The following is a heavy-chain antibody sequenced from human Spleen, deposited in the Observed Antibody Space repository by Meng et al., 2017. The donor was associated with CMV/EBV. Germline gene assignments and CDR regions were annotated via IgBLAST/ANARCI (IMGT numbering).Heavy chain of an antibody. CDR3: VRRQSVSAFDV. J-gene: IGHJ3*01. CDR2: ISLSSTYI. D-gene: IGHD3-3*01. CDR1: GFTFSGFT. V-gene: IGHV3-21*06. Sequence: GESLKISCAASGFTFSGFTMNWVRQAPGKGLEWISSISLSSTYIEYADSLDGRFTISRDNARNSLYLQMDNLRAEDTAVYYCVRRQSVSAFDVWGQGTMVTVSS.